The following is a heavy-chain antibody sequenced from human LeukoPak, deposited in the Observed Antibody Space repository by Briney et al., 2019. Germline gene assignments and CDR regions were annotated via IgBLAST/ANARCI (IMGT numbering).Heavy chain of an antibody. V-gene: IGHV3-7*01. D-gene: IGHD6-13*01. CDR2: INQDGSEN. CDR1: GFTFSSYW. CDR3: VRAGGSSWSDF. Sequence: PGGSLRLSCAASGFTFSSYWMSWVRQSPGKGLEWVANINQDGSENHYVDSVKGRFTISRDNAKNSVFVQMNGLRVEDTAVYYCVRAGGSSWSDFWGQGTLVTDSS. J-gene: IGHJ4*02.